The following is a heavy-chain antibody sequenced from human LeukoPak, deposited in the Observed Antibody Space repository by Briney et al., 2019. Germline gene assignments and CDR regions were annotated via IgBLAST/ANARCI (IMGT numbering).Heavy chain of an antibody. Sequence: GGSLRLSCAASGFTFSSYGMHWVRQAPGKGLEWVAVIWYDGSNKYYADSVKGRFTISRDNSKNTLYLQMNSLRAEDTAVYYCAKGSYYDGSGYWWYFEYWGQGTLVTVSS. J-gene: IGHJ4*02. CDR3: AKGSYYDGSGYWWYFEY. V-gene: IGHV3-33*06. CDR1: GFTFSSYG. D-gene: IGHD3-22*01. CDR2: IWYDGSNK.